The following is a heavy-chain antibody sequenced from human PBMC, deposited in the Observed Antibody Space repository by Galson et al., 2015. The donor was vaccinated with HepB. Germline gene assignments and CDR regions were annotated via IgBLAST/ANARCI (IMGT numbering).Heavy chain of an antibody. CDR1: GFTLSDYS. Sequence: SLRLSCAASGFTLSDYSMSWVRQAPGKWLEWVSSISSSSSSIYYSDSVKGRFTISRDNAKNSLYLQMNSLRAEYTAVYYCARFYSHYFFDYWGQGALVTVSS. V-gene: IGHV3-21*01. CDR2: ISSSSSSI. J-gene: IGHJ4*02. CDR3: ARFYSHYFFDY. D-gene: IGHD2-15*01.